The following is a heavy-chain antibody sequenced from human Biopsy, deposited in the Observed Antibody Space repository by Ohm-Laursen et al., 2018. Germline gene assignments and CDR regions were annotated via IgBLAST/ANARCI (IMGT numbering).Heavy chain of an antibody. V-gene: IGHV3-13*01. CDR2: IGTAADI. D-gene: IGHD3-22*01. Sequence: SLRLSCAASGFTFSSYDMHWVRQVPGKGLEWVSAIGTAADIYYSGSVKGRFTISRENAKNSLYLQMNSLRAGDTAVYYCARGTFRYDSSGYSRLDPWGQGTLVTVSS. CDR3: ARGTFRYDSSGYSRLDP. J-gene: IGHJ5*02. CDR1: GFTFSSYD.